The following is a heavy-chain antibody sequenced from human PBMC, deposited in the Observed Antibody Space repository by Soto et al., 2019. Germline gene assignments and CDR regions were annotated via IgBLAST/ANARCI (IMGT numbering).Heavy chain of an antibody. CDR1: GFTFSSYS. CDR2: ISSTTNYR. Sequence: PGGALRLSCAAPGFTFSSYSMNWVRQAPGKGLEWVSSISSTTNYRYYGDSMKGRFTISRDNAKNSLYLEMNSLRAEDTAVYYCARESEDLTSNFDYWGQGTLVPVSS. J-gene: IGHJ4*02. V-gene: IGHV3-21*06. CDR3: ARESEDLTSNFDY.